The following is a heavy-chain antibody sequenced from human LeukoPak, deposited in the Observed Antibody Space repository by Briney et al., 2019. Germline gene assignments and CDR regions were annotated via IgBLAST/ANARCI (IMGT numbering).Heavy chain of an antibody. CDR1: GVSISSYY. CDR3: ATGSGYYRGAEYFEY. D-gene: IGHD3-22*01. V-gene: IGHV4-4*07. CDR2: VYTSGGT. J-gene: IGHJ1*01. Sequence: SQTLSLTCSVSGVSISSYYWSWIRQPPGKGLEWIGRVYTSGGTGYNPSLQSRVTMSADTSKRQFSLKLSSVTAAGTAVYYCATGSGYYRGAEYFEYWGQGTLVTVSS.